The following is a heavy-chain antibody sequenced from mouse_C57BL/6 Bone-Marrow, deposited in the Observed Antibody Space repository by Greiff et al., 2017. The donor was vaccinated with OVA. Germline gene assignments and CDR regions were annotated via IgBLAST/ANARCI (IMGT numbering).Heavy chain of an antibody. CDR3: VIPSTPVVAPGY. Sequence: QVQLQQPGAELVKPGASVKLSCKASGYTFTSYWMHWVKQRPGQGLEWIGMIHPNSGSTNYNEKFTSKATLTVDKSSSTAYMQLSILTSEYAAVYYCVIPSTPVVAPGYWSKGTTLTDSS. CDR1: GYTFTSYW. CDR2: IHPNSGST. D-gene: IGHD1-1*01. J-gene: IGHJ2*01. V-gene: IGHV1-64*01.